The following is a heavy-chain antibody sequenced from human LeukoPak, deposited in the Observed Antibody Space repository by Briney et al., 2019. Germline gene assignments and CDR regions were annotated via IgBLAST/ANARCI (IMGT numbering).Heavy chain of an antibody. CDR1: GGSISSYY. J-gene: IGHJ5*02. Sequence: SETLSLTCTVSGGSISSYYWSWIRQPPGKGLEWIGHIYYSGSTNYNPSLKSRVTISVDTSKNQFSLKLSSVTAADTAVYYCASLLLGYCSSTSCYGSWFDPWGQGTLVTVSS. V-gene: IGHV4-59*01. CDR2: IYYSGST. CDR3: ASLLLGYCSSTSCYGSWFDP. D-gene: IGHD2-2*01.